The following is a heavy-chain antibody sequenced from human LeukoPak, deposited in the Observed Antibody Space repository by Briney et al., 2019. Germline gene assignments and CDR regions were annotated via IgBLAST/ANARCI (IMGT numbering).Heavy chain of an antibody. CDR3: AREQVVIKKEYYFDY. CDR1: GFTFSSYA. Sequence: QPGGSLRLSCAASGFTFSSYAMHRVRQAPGKGLEWVSVIYSGGSTYYADSVKGRFTISRDNSKNTLYLQMNSLRAEDTAVYYCAREQVVIKKEYYFDYWGQGTLVTVSS. J-gene: IGHJ4*02. D-gene: IGHD3-22*01. CDR2: IYSGGST. V-gene: IGHV3-53*01.